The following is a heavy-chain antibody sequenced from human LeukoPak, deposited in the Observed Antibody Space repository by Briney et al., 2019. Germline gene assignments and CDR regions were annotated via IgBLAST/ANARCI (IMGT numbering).Heavy chain of an antibody. CDR3: AXXVRFLEXLSXXYXDY. D-gene: IGHD3-3*01. J-gene: IGHJ4*02. V-gene: IGHV4-30-4*08. CDR1: GGSISSGDYY. CDR2: IYYSGST. Sequence: SQTLSLTCTVSGGSISSGDYYWSWIRQPPGKGLEWIGYIYYSGSTYYNPSLKSRVTISVDTSKSQFSLRLTSVTAADTAVYYXAXXVRFLEXLSXXYXDYWGQ.